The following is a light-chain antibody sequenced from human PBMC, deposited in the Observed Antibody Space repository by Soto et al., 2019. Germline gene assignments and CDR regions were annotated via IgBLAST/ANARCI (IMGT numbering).Light chain of an antibody. CDR2: GNS. CDR3: QSYDSSLGGWV. V-gene: IGLV1-40*01. CDR1: SSNIGAGYD. J-gene: IGLJ3*02. Sequence: QSVLTQPPSVSGAPGQRVTISCTGSSSNIGAGYDVHWYQQLPGTVPKVLIYGNSNRPSGVPDRFSGSKSGTSASLAITGLQAEDEADYYCQSYDSSLGGWVFGGGTKVTVL.